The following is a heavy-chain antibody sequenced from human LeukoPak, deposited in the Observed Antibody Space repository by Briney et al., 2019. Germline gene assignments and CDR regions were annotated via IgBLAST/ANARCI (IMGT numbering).Heavy chain of an antibody. Sequence: SQTLSLTCTVSGGSISSGGYYWSWIRQPPGKGLEWIGEINHSGSTNYNPSLKSRVTISVDTSKNQFSLKLSSVTAADTAVYYCARARRFQHWGQGTLVTVSS. CDR3: ARARRFQH. J-gene: IGHJ1*01. V-gene: IGHV4-30-2*01. CDR1: GGSISSGGYY. CDR2: INHSGST.